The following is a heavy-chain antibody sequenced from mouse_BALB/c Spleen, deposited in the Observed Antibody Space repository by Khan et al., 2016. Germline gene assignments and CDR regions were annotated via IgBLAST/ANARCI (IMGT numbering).Heavy chain of an antibody. Sequence: QIQLVQSGPELKKPGETVKISCKASGYTFTNYGMNWVKQAPGKGLKWMGWINTYTGEPTYADDFKGRFAFSLETSASTAYLQINNLKNEDMATYFCVRAGGTTVVPPGYFDVWGAGTTVTVSS. CDR2: INTYTGEP. D-gene: IGHD1-1*01. V-gene: IGHV9-1*02. CDR1: GYTFTNYG. CDR3: VRAGGTTVVPPGYFDV. J-gene: IGHJ1*01.